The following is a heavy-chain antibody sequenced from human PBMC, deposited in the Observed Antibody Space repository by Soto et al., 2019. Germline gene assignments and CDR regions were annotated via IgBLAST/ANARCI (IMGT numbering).Heavy chain of an antibody. Sequence: SETLSLTCTVSGGSVSSYYWSWIRQPPGKGLEGIGYIYYSGNTNYNPSLKSRVTISVDTSKHQFSLKLSSVTAADTAVYYCGRGEVDRYNWNYGIDYWGQGTLVTVSS. V-gene: IGHV4-59*02. CDR2: IYYSGNT. CDR1: GGSVSSYY. J-gene: IGHJ4*02. CDR3: GRGEVDRYNWNYGIDY. D-gene: IGHD1-7*01.